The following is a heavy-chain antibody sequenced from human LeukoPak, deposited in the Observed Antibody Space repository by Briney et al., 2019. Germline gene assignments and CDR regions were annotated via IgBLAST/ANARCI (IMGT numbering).Heavy chain of an antibody. V-gene: IGHV3-23*01. D-gene: IGHD3-10*01. CDR1: GFTFSSYA. Sequence: GGSLRLSCAASGFTFSSYAMSWVRQAPGKGLEWVSAISGSGGSTYYADSVKGRFTISRDNSKNTLYLQMNSLRAEDTAVYYCAKGDTYYYGSGSAKDYWGQGILVTVSS. CDR3: AKGDTYYYGSGSAKDY. CDR2: ISGSGGST. J-gene: IGHJ4*02.